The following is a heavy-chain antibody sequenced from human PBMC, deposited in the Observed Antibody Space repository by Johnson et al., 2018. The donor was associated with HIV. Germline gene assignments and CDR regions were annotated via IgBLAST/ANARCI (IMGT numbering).Heavy chain of an antibody. V-gene: IGHV3-66*01. Sequence: VQLVESGGGLVQPGGSLRLSCAASGFTVSSNYMSWVRQAPGKGLQRVSVISSGGSTYYVDSVKGRFTISRNNSKNTLYLQMNSLRGEDTAVYYCAREGGALDAFDIWGQGTMVTVSS. D-gene: IGHD1-26*01. CDR3: AREGGALDAFDI. J-gene: IGHJ3*02. CDR1: GFTVSSNY. CDR2: ISSGGST.